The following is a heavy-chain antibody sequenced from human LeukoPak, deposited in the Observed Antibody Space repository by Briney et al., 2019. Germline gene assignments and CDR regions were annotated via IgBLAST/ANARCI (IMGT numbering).Heavy chain of an antibody. D-gene: IGHD2-2*03. V-gene: IGHV4-39*01. CDR3: ARHGSTDYFDY. J-gene: IGHJ4*02. CDR1: GGSISSSTSY. CDR2: IYYSGST. Sequence: SETLSLTCAVSGGSISSSTSYWGWIRQPPGKGLEWIGRIYYSGSTFYNPSLKSRVTISVDTSKNQFSLRLSSVTAADTAGYYCARHGSTDYFDYWGQGTLVTVSS.